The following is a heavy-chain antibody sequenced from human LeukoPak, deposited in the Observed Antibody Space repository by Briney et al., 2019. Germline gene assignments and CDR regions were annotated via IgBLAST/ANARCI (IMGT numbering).Heavy chain of an antibody. CDR3: ASPPLRSYYFDY. V-gene: IGHV3-30*03. CDR2: ISYDGSNK. Sequence: PGGSLRLACAGSGFTFSSYGMHWVSQAPGKGLERVAVISYDGSNKYYADSVKGRFTISRDNSKNTLYLQMNSLRAEDTAVYYCASPPLRSYYFDYSGQGTLVTVSS. J-gene: IGHJ4*02. D-gene: IGHD1-14*01. CDR1: GFTFSSYG.